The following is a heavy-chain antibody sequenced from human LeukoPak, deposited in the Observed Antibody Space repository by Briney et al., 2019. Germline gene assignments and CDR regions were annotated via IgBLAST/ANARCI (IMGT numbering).Heavy chain of an antibody. Sequence: GGSLRLSCAASGFTFSSYWMSWVRQAPGKGLEWVANIKQDGSEKYYVDSVKGRFTISRDNAKNSLYLQMNSLRAEDTAVYYCARDRRYSYGLGAFDIWGQGTMVNVSS. V-gene: IGHV3-7*01. CDR1: GFTFSSYW. CDR2: IKQDGSEK. CDR3: ARDRRYSYGLGAFDI. D-gene: IGHD5-18*01. J-gene: IGHJ3*02.